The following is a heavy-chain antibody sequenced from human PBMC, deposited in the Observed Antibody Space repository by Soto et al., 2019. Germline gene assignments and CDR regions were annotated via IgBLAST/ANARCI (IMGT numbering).Heavy chain of an antibody. CDR1: GGSMSEYF. V-gene: IGHV4-59*01. D-gene: IGHD3-10*01. Sequence: SETLSLTCSVSGGSMSEYFWSWIRQSPGKGLEWIGYIYYLGSTDHNPSLKSRVTISVDTSKRQFSMRLTSVTAADTAVYYCARDGYDGSGSPYPAYWGPGTQVTVSS. CDR3: ARDGYDGSGSPYPAY. CDR2: IYYLGST. J-gene: IGHJ4*02.